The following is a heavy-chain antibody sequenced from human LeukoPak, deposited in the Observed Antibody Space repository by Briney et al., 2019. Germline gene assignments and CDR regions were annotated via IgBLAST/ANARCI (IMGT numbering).Heavy chain of an antibody. CDR1: GFTFSCYW. J-gene: IGHJ4*02. CDR2: INSDGSNT. Sequence: GGSLRLSCAASGFTFSCYWMHWARQAPGMGLVWISSINSDGSNTNYADSVKGRFTISRDSAKNTRYLQMNSLRAEDTAVYFCARQNYGSNDYWGQGTLVTVSS. CDR3: ARQNYGSNDY. D-gene: IGHD4-23*01. V-gene: IGHV3-74*01.